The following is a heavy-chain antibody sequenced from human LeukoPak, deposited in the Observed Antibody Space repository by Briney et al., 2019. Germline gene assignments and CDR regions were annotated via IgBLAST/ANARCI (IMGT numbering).Heavy chain of an antibody. CDR2: ITPDGNAA. Sequence: PGGSLRLSCVASGFTFSGHWMHWVRQVPGKGLMAVSRITPDGNAAAYADSVKGRFPISRDNAKNTLYLEMNSLTAEDTALYHCTRSGYSNGYDYWGQGTLVTVSS. CDR3: TRSGYSNGYDY. V-gene: IGHV3-74*03. J-gene: IGHJ4*02. CDR1: GFTFSGHW. D-gene: IGHD2-15*01.